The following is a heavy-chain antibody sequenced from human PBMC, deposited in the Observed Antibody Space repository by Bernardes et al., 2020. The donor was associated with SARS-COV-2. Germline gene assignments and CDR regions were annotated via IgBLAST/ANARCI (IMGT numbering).Heavy chain of an antibody. CDR3: ARSGRNTYYGMDV. D-gene: IGHD2-15*01. Sequence: GESLKISCKGSGYSFTNYWIGWVRQLPGKGLEWMGSIYPGDSDTRYSSSFQGQVTISADRSIATASLQWNSLKASDTATYYCARSGRNTYYGMDVWGQGTTVTVSS. CDR2: IYPGDSDT. CDR1: GYSFTNYW. J-gene: IGHJ6*01. V-gene: IGHV5-51*01.